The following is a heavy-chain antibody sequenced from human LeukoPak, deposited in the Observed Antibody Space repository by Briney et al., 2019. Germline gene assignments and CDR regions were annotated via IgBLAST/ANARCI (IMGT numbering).Heavy chain of an antibody. CDR2: IRCDGSNK. V-gene: IGHV3-30*02. J-gene: IGHJ6*03. CDR3: AKGAAYDMYYYYYMDV. D-gene: IGHD3-9*01. Sequence: GRSLRLSCAASGFTFTNYAMHWIRQAPGKGLEWVAFIRCDGSNKYYADSVKGRFTISRDNSKNTLYLQMNSLRAEDTAVYYCAKGAAYDMYYYYYMDVWGKGTTVTISS. CDR1: GFTFTNYA.